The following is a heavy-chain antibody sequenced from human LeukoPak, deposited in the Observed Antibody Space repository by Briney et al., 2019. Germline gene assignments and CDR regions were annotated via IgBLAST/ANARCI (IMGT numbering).Heavy chain of an antibody. CDR3: ARGQAPAAEHYYYYMDV. V-gene: IGHV6-1*01. D-gene: IGHD2-2*01. CDR1: GDSVSSNSAA. Sequence: SQTLSLTCAISGDSVSSNSAAWNWIRRSPSRGLEWLGRTYYRSKWYNDYAVSVKSRITIDPDTSKNQFSLQLNSVTPEDTAVYYCARGQAPAAEHYYYYMDVWGKGTTVTVSS. J-gene: IGHJ6*03. CDR2: TYYRSKWYN.